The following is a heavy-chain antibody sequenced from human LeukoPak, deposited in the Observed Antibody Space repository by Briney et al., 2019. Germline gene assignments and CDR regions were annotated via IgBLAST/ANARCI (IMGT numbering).Heavy chain of an antibody. J-gene: IGHJ4*02. CDR3: ASRPDAAQGPFDY. Sequence: PGGSLRLSCAASGFTFSYYGMQWVRQAPGKGLEWVALIWHDGGKRYYADSVKGRFTISRDNSKNTLYLQMNSLRAEDTAVYYCASRPDAAQGPFDYWGQGTLLTVSS. V-gene: IGHV3-33*01. CDR1: GFTFSYYG. CDR2: IWHDGGKR. D-gene: IGHD2-15*01.